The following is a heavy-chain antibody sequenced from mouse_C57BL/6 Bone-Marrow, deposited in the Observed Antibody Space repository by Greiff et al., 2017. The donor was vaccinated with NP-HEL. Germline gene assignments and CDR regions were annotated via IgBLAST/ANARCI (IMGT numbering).Heavy chain of an antibody. V-gene: IGHV5-4*01. D-gene: IGHD1-1*01. CDR1: GFTFSSYA. CDR2: ISDGGSYT. Sequence: EVQRVESGGGLVKPGGSLKLSCAASGFTFSSYAMSWVRQTPEKRLEWVATISDGGSYTYYPDNVKGRFTISRDNAKNNLYLQMSHLKSEDTAMYYCARDKTVVPHWYFDVWGTGTTVTVSS. J-gene: IGHJ1*03. CDR3: ARDKTVVPHWYFDV.